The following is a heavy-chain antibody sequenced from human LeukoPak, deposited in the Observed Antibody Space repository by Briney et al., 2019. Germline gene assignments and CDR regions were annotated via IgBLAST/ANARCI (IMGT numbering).Heavy chain of an antibody. CDR3: ARVPLRFLEPFDY. Sequence: SETLSLTCAVYGGSFIGYYWSWIRQPPGKGLEWIGEINHSGGANYNPSLKSRVTISADTSKSQFSLKLGSVTAADTTVYYCARVPLRFLEPFDYWGQGTLVTVSS. J-gene: IGHJ4*02. V-gene: IGHV4-34*01. CDR2: INHSGGA. D-gene: IGHD3-3*01. CDR1: GGSFIGYY.